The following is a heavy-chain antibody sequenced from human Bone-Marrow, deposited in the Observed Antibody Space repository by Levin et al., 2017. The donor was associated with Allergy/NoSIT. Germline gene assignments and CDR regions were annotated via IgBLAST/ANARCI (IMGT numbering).Heavy chain of an antibody. CDR3: ARMVITMVREPPIIEYFDL. V-gene: IGHV3-30-3*01. D-gene: IGHD3-10*01. CDR2: ISYDGSNK. Sequence: GGSLRLSCAASGFTFSSYAMHWVRQAPGKGLEWVAVISYDGSNKYYADSVKGRFTISRDNSKNTLYLQMNSLRAEDTAVYYCARMVITMVREPPIIEYFDLWGRGTLVTVSS. J-gene: IGHJ2*01. CDR1: GFTFSSYA.